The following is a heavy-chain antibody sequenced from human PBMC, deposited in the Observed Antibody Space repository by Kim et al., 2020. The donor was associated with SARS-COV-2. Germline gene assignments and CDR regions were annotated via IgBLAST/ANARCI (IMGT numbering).Heavy chain of an antibody. Sequence: GGSLRLSCAASGFTFSSYSMNWVRQAPGKGLEWVSYISSSSSTIYYADSVKGRFTISRDNAKNSLYLQMNSLRDEDTAVYYCARVCRFGECYYYYGMDVWRQGTTLTVSS. V-gene: IGHV3-48*02. CDR2: ISSSSSTI. D-gene: IGHD3-10*01. CDR3: ARVCRFGECYYYYGMDV. CDR1: GFTFSSYS. J-gene: IGHJ6*02.